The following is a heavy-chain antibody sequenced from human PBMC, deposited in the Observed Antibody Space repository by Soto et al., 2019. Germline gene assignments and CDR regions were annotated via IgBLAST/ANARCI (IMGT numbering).Heavy chain of an antibody. J-gene: IGHJ6*03. CDR2: ISSNGGST. Sequence: GGSLRLSCAASGFTFSSYAMHWVRQAPGKGLEYVSAISSNGGSTYYANSVKGRFTISRDNSKNTLYLQMGSLRAEDMAVYYCARSLLWFGEYYYYMDVWGKGTTVTVSS. CDR3: ARSLLWFGEYYYYMDV. CDR1: GFTFSSYA. D-gene: IGHD3-10*01. V-gene: IGHV3-64*01.